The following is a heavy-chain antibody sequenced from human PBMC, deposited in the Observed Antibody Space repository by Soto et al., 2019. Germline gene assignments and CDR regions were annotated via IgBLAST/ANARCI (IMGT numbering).Heavy chain of an antibody. V-gene: IGHV3-23*01. D-gene: IGHD3-10*01. CDR3: VKNSGWFNT. Sequence: GGSLRLSCAASGFIFSSTDMSWVRQAPGKGLEWVSTIYGDGGTTYYAESVRGRFAISRDNSKNMVYLQMDSLRADDTAVYYFVKNSGWFNTWGQGNLVTVSS. J-gene: IGHJ5*02. CDR2: IYGDGGTT. CDR1: GFIFSSTD.